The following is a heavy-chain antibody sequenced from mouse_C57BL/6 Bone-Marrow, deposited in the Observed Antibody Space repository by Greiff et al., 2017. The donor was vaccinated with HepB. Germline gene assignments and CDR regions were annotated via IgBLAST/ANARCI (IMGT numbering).Heavy chain of an antibody. CDR3: ARWTTVVAYYAMDY. V-gene: IGHV1-64*01. Sequence: QVQLQQPGAELVKPGASVKLSCKASGYTFTSYWMHWVKQRPGQGLEWIGMIHPNSGSTNYNEKFKSKATLTVDKSSSTAYMQLSSLTSDDSAVYYCARWTTVVAYYAMDYWGQGTSVTVSS. D-gene: IGHD1-1*01. CDR1: GYTFTSYW. CDR2: IHPNSGST. J-gene: IGHJ4*01.